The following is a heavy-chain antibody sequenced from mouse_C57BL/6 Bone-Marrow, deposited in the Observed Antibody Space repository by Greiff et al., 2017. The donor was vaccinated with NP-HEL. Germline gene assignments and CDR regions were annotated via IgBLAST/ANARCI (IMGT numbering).Heavy chain of an antibody. CDR3: AIEGITTVVATRYFDV. Sequence: QVQLQQPGAELVKPGASVKVSCKASGYTFTSYWMHWVKQRPGQGLEWIGRIHPSDSDTNSNQKFKGKATLTVDKSSSTAYMQLSSLTSEDSAVYYCAIEGITTVVATRYFDVWGTGTTVTVSS. V-gene: IGHV1-74*01. CDR2: IHPSDSDT. D-gene: IGHD1-1*01. CDR1: GYTFTSYW. J-gene: IGHJ1*03.